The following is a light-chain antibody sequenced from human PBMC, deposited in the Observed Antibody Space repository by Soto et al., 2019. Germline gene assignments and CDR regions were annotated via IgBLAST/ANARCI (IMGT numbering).Light chain of an antibody. CDR1: QGVSRK. Sequence: EIVKMRSPATRAVAEVERVTVSCKASQGVSRKLAWYQHKPGQAPRLLISGASTGATGIPARFSGSGSGTEFTLTISSLQSEDCAIYYCQQYHTWPITFGGGTKVDIK. V-gene: IGKV3-15*01. CDR2: GAS. J-gene: IGKJ4*01. CDR3: QQYHTWPIT.